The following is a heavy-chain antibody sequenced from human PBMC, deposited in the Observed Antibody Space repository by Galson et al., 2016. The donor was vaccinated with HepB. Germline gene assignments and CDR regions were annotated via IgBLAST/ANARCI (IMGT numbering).Heavy chain of an antibody. D-gene: IGHD4-17*01. CDR2: ISAYNGDR. J-gene: IGHJ4*02. Sequence: SVKVSCKASGYTFTSYAISWVRQAPGQGLEWMGWISAYNGDRNHAQNLQGRVTMTTDTSTSTAYMELRSLRSDDTAVYYCARGGDYDRTLDYWGQGNLVTVSS. V-gene: IGHV1-18*01. CDR1: GYTFTSYA. CDR3: ARGGDYDRTLDY.